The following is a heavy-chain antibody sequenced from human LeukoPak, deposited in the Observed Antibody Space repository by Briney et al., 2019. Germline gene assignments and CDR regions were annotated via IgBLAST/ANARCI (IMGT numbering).Heavy chain of an antibody. CDR1: GYTFTSYA. J-gene: IGHJ4*02. D-gene: IGHD3-10*01. CDR2: INTNTGNP. CDR3: ARDRVLLWFGESYYFDY. Sequence: ASVKVSCKASGYTFTSYAMNWVRQAPGQGLEWMGWINTNTGNPTYAQGFTGRFVFSLDISVSTAYLQISSLKAEDTAVYYCARDRVLLWFGESYYFDYWGQGTLVTVSS. V-gene: IGHV7-4-1*02.